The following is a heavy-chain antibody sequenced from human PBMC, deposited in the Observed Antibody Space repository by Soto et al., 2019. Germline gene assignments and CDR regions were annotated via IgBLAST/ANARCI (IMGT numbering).Heavy chain of an antibody. V-gene: IGHV4-39*01. Sequence: TSETLSLTCTVSGDSIRSSDFNWGWIRQPPGKGLEWIGTIYRNGETFYNPPLHSRVTMSVDTSRNQFSLHLTSVTAADTAVYFCAGQTRGPIPHFGWLSPVASWGPGTLLTVSA. D-gene: IGHD3-9*01. CDR2: IYRNGET. CDR1: GDSIRSSDFN. J-gene: IGHJ4*02. CDR3: AGQTRGPIPHFGWLSPVAS.